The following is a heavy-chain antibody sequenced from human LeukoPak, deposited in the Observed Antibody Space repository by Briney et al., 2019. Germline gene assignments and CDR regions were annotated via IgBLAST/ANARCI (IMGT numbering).Heavy chain of an antibody. V-gene: IGHV3-23*01. J-gene: IGHJ4*02. Sequence: GGSLRLSCAASGFTFSSYAMSWVRHAPGKGLEWVSAISGSGGSTYYADSVKGRFTISRDNSKNTLYPQMNSLRAEDTAVYYCAKEPRAMYYFDYWGQGTLVTVSS. CDR3: AKEPRAMYYFDY. CDR2: ISGSGGST. CDR1: GFTFSSYA.